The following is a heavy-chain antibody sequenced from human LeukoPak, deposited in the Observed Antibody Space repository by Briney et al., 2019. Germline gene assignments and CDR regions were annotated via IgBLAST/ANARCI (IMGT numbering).Heavy chain of an antibody. CDR1: GHTFTGYY. CDR2: INPNSGGT. Sequence: GASVKVSCKASGHTFTGYYMHWVRQAPGQGLEWMGRINPNSGGTNYAQKFQGRVTMTRDTSISTAYMELSRLRSDDTAVYYCARPKYYYGSGSYRDAFDIWGQGTVVTVSS. J-gene: IGHJ3*02. V-gene: IGHV1-2*06. D-gene: IGHD3-10*01. CDR3: ARPKYYYGSGSYRDAFDI.